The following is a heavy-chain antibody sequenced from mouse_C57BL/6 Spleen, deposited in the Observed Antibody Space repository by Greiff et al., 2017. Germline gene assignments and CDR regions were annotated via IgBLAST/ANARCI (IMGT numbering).Heavy chain of an antibody. CDR2: INPSSGYT. V-gene: IGHV1-4*01. CDR3: ALGILYYFDY. CDR1: GYTFISYT. Sequence: VQLQQSGAELARLGASVKMSCKASGYTFISYTMHWVKQRPGQGLEWIGYINPSSGYTKYNQKFKDKATLTADNSSSTADMQLSSLTSEDSEVDYCALGILYYFDYWGQGTTLTVSS. D-gene: IGHD4-1*01. J-gene: IGHJ2*01.